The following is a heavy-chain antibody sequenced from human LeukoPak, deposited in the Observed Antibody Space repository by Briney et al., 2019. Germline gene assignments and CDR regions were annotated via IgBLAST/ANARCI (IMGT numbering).Heavy chain of an antibody. CDR2: ISGSGDTM. CDR3: AKRSSITLIHYYYYMDV. J-gene: IGHJ6*03. V-gene: IGHV3-23*01. D-gene: IGHD5-12*01. CDR1: GFTFSNYI. Sequence: GGSLRLSCAASGFTFSNYIMSWVRQAPGKGLEWVSAISGSGDTMYYADSVRGRFTISRDNSKNTVYLQMNSLRAEDTAVYYCAKRSSITLIHYYYYMDVWGKGTTVTVSS.